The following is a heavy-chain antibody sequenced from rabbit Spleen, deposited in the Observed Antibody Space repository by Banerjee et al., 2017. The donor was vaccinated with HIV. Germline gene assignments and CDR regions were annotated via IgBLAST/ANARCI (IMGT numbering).Heavy chain of an antibody. CDR1: GFSFSSGYY. CDR3: ARGSATMTMVITGYYFNL. Sequence: QSLEESGGDLVKPGASLTLTCTASGFSFSSGYYMCWVRQAPGKGLEWIACIYPGSFHSSVYASWAKGRFTISRTSSTTVTLQVTSLTAADTATYFCARGSATMTMVITGYYFNLWGPGTLVTVS. J-gene: IGHJ4*01. CDR2: IYPGSFHSS. V-gene: IGHV1S40*01. D-gene: IGHD2-1*01.